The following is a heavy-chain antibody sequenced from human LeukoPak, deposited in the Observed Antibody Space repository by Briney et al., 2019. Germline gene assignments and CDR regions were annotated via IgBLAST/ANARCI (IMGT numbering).Heavy chain of an antibody. J-gene: IGHJ4*02. CDR2: IYYTGST. CDR3: AREPAVRGVIIY. D-gene: IGHD3-10*01. CDR1: GGSISSYY. Sequence: PSETLSLTCTVSGGSISSYYWSWIRQPPGKGLEWIGYIYYTGSTNYNPSLKSRVTISVDTSKNQFSLKLSSVTAADTAVYYCAREPAVRGVIIYWGQGTLVTVSS. V-gene: IGHV4-59*08.